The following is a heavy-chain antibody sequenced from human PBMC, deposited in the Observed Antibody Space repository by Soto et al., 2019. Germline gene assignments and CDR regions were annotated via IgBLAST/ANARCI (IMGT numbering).Heavy chain of an antibody. CDR3: AVGYCSSTSCHTGQDY. V-gene: IGHV1-69*13. J-gene: IGHJ4*02. D-gene: IGHD2-2*02. CDR2: IIPIFGTA. Sequence: SVKVSCKASGGTFSSYAISWVRQAPGQGLEWMGGIIPIFGTANYAQKFQGRVTITADESTSTAYMELSSLRSEDTAVYYCAVGYCSSTSCHTGQDYWGQGTLVTVSS. CDR1: GGTFSSYA.